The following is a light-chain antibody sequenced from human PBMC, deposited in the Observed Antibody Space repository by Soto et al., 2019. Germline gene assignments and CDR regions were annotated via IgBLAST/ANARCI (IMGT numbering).Light chain of an antibody. J-gene: IGKJ5*01. CDR2: GAS. CDR1: QLFSSN. Sequence: EIVMTQSPATLSVSPGESVTLSCRASQLFSSNLAWYQRRPGQAPRLLIYGASTRATGIPARFSGSGSGTEFTLTISSLQSEDFAVYYCQQRSNWPPITFGQGTRLEIK. V-gene: IGKV3-15*01. CDR3: QQRSNWPPIT.